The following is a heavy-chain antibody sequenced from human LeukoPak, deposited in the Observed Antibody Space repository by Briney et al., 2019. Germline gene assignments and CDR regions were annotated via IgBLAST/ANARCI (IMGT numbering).Heavy chain of an antibody. D-gene: IGHD3-22*01. V-gene: IGHV1-2*02. J-gene: IGHJ4*02. CDR1: GYTFTGYS. Sequence: ASVKVSCKASGYTFTGYSMHWVRQAPGQGLEWMGWINPNSGGTNYAQKFQGRVTMTRDTSINTAYMELSRLRSDDTAVYYCARDERYDSSGHPFDYWGQGTLVTVSS. CDR3: ARDERYDSSGHPFDY. CDR2: INPNSGGT.